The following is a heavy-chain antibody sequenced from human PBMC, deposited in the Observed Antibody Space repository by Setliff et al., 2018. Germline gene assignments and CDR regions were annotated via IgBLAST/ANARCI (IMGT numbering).Heavy chain of an antibody. CDR3: ARQRYYDTTGKAFDI. CDR2: INPSGGLT. D-gene: IGHD3-22*01. V-gene: IGHV1-46*01. J-gene: IGHJ3*02. CDR1: GYTLSKYY. Sequence: ASVKVSCKASGYTLSKYYMHWVRQAPGQGLEWMGIINPSGGLTKYAQKFQGRVTMTSDTSTNTVYLEVSSLRSEDTAVYYCARQRYYDTTGKAFDIWGQGTMVTVSS.